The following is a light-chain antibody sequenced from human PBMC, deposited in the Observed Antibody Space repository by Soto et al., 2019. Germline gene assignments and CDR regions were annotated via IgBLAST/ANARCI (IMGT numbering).Light chain of an antibody. J-gene: IGLJ1*01. CDR2: DVS. CDR3: CSYAGSFTSCV. CDR1: SSDVGNYNY. V-gene: IGLV2-11*01. Sequence: QSALTQPRSVSGSPGQSVTISCTGTSSDVGNYNYVSWYQQMPGKAPKLIIYDVSKRPPGVPDRFSGSKSGNTASLTISGLQAEDETDYYCCSYAGSFTSCVFGTGTKLTVL.